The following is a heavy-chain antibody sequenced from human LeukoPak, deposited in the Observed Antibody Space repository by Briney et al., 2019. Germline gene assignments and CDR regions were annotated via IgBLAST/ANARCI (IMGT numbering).Heavy chain of an antibody. CDR1: GFTFSSYA. V-gene: IGHV3-23*01. CDR2: ISGGGDST. J-gene: IGHJ4*02. Sequence: GGSLRLSCAASGFTFSSYAMTWVRQAPGKGPEWVSAISGGGDSTYYADSVKGRFTISRDNSKSTLYLQMSSLRVEDAAVYYCAKDYLYRSSSNWGQGTLVTVSS. D-gene: IGHD6-6*01. CDR3: AKDYLYRSSSN.